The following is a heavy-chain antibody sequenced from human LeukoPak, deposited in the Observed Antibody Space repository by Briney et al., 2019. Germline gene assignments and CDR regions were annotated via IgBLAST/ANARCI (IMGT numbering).Heavy chain of an antibody. CDR1: GFTFSTYW. D-gene: IGHD2-21*02. CDR3: ATDRDNSDWQKRFHY. CDR2: INQDGSEI. J-gene: IGHJ4*02. Sequence: GGSLRLSCAASGFTFSTYWMNWYRQAPGKGLEWVGNINQDGSEINYVDSVRGRFTISRDNAKNSLHLQMNSLRAEDTAVYYCATDRDNSDWQKRFHYWGQGTLVTVSS. V-gene: IGHV3-7*01.